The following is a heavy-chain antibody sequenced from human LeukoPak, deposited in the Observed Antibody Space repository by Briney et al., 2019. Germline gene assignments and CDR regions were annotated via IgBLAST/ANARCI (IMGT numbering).Heavy chain of an antibody. Sequence: SETLSLTCTVSGGSISSYYWSWIRQPPGKGLEWIGYIYYSGSTNYNPSLKSRVTISVDTSKNQFSLKLSSVTAADTAVYYCARVSGYSYGQRYYYYMDVWGKGTTVTVSS. V-gene: IGHV4-59*01. D-gene: IGHD5-18*01. CDR1: GGSISSYY. CDR3: ARVSGYSYGQRYYYYMDV. J-gene: IGHJ6*03. CDR2: IYYSGST.